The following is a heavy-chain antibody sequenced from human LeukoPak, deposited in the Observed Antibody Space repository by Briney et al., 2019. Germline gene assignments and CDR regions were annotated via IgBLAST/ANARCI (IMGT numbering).Heavy chain of an antibody. V-gene: IGHV1-2*04. CDR3: ARIGYCNGTDCHDTFDI. J-gene: IGHJ3*02. D-gene: IGHD2-15*01. Sequence: ASVKVSCKASGYSFTGYYIHWVRQAPGQGLEWMGWINPNSGDTDNAQKFEGWVTMTRDTSISTVYMEMNRLKSDDTAVYFCARIGYCNGTDCHDTFDIWGQGTMVTVSS. CDR2: INPNSGDT. CDR1: GYSFTGYY.